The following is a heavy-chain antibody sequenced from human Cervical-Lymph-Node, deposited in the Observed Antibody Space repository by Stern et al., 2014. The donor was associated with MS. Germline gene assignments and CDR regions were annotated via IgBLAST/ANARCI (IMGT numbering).Heavy chain of an antibody. D-gene: IGHD5-18*01. CDR3: ARENGYSYAYELDY. V-gene: IGHV4-61*02. J-gene: IGHJ4*02. Sequence: QVQLQESGPGLVKPSQTLSLTCTVSGGSISSGSYYWSWIRQPAGKGLEWIGRINTSGTSHYNPSLKSRVTISTDTSENQFPLNLSSGTAADTAMYYCARENGYSYAYELDYWGQGIRVTVSS. CDR2: INTSGTS. CDR1: GGSISSGSYY.